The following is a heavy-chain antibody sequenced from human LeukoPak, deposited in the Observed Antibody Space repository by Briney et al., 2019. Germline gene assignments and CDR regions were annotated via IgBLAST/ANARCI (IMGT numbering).Heavy chain of an antibody. D-gene: IGHD4-23*01. CDR2: IYYSGST. J-gene: IGHJ4*02. V-gene: IGHV4-39*01. CDR3: VGPTVVSPVFGY. CDR1: GGSISSSSYY. Sequence: PSETLSLTCTVSGGSISSSSYYWGWIRQPPGKGLEWIGSIYYSGSTYYNPSLKSRVTISVDTSKNQFSLKLSSVTAADTAVYYWVGPTVVSPVFGYWGQGTLVTVSS.